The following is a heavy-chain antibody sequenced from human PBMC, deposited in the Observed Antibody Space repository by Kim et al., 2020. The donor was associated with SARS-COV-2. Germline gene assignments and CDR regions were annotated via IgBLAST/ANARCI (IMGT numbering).Heavy chain of an antibody. CDR2: IHYRGST. V-gene: IGHV4-30-4*01. CDR1: GGSISGSDYY. Sequence: SETLSLTCTVSGGSISGSDYYWSWIRQSPGKGLEWIGNIHYRGSTYYNPSLNSRITISVDTSKNQFSLKVNSMTAADTALYYCARGKVFDPWGQGTLVTVSS. CDR3: ARGKVFDP. J-gene: IGHJ5*02.